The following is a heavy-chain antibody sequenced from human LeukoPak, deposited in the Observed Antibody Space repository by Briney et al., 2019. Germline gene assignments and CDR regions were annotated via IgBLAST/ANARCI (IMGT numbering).Heavy chain of an antibody. J-gene: IGHJ4*02. CDR3: ARGGLYSNYFDS. CDR2: INENGNS. CDR1: GGPFSGSY. D-gene: IGHD4-11*01. V-gene: IGHV4-34*01. Sequence: PSATLSLTSAAFGGPFSGSYWSWIRKPPGNGLEWIGDINENGNSNYIPSLKSRVTISVDTSKNQFSLKVTSVTAADTAVYYCARGGLYSNYFDSWGQGTLVAVS.